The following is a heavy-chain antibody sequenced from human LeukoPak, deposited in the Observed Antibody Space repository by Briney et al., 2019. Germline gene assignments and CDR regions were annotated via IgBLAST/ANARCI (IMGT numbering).Heavy chain of an antibody. V-gene: IGHV4-61*09. CDR1: GGSISSGDYY. Sequence: SQTLSLTCSVSGGSISSGDYYWNWIRQSPGKGLEWIGQISYSGSTDYNPSLKSRVTISVDTTKNQFSLKLTSVTAADTAVYYCARHGRIATAAWFDPWGQGTLVTVSS. D-gene: IGHD6-13*01. J-gene: IGHJ5*02. CDR2: ISYSGST. CDR3: ARHGRIATAAWFDP.